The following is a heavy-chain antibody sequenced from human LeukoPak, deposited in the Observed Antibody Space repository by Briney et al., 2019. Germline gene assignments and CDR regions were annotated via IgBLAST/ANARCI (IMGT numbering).Heavy chain of an antibody. J-gene: IGHJ6*03. D-gene: IGHD2-2*01. CDR1: GFTFSSYE. CDR3: ARGVGYCSSSTCRDYYYMDV. Sequence: PGGSLRLSCAASGFTFSSYEMNWVRQAPGKGLEWASYISSSGSTIYYADSVKGRFTISRDNAKNSLYLQMNSLRAEDTAVYYCARGVGYCSSSTCRDYYYMDVWGKGTTVTVSS. V-gene: IGHV3-48*03. CDR2: ISSSGSTI.